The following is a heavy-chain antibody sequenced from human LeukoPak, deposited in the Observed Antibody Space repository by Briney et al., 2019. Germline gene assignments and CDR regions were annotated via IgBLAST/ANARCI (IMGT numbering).Heavy chain of an antibody. CDR2: AYYSGTT. CDR1: GGSISNSNYY. D-gene: IGHD3-10*01. J-gene: IGHJ4*02. Sequence: SETLSLTCTVSGGSISNSNYYWGWIRQPPGKGLEWIGGAYYSGTTYYSPSLKSRVTISVDTSRNHFSLNLNSVTAADTAVYYCARRGVRLLWFGDHNRWGQGTLVTVSS. CDR3: ARRGVRLLWFGDHNR. V-gene: IGHV4-39*02.